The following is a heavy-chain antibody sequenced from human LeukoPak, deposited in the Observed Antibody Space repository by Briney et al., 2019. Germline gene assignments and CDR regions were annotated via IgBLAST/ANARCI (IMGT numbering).Heavy chain of an antibody. D-gene: IGHD6-13*01. Sequence: RGSLRLSCAAYGFTFSSYDMHWVRQATGKGLEWVSDIGTAGDTYYPGSVKGRFTISRENAKNSLYLQMNSLRAGDTAVYYCATLLAGPRGIAAAGTYYYGMDVWGQGTTVTVSS. CDR3: ATLLAGPRGIAAAGTYYYGMDV. J-gene: IGHJ6*02. CDR1: GFTFSSYD. CDR2: IGTAGDT. V-gene: IGHV3-13*04.